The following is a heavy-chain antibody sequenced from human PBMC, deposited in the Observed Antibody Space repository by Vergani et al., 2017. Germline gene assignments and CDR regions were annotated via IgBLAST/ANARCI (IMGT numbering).Heavy chain of an antibody. V-gene: IGHV4-31*03. CDR1: GGSISSGGYY. D-gene: IGHD4-11*01. CDR3: ARERGAYSNYLPNYYYYYYMDV. CDR2: IYYSGST. J-gene: IGHJ6*03. Sequence: QVQLQESGPGLVKPSQTLSLTCTVSGGSISSGGYYWSWIRQHPGKGLEWIGYIYYSGSTYYNPSLKSRVTISVDTSKNQFSLKLSSVTAADTAVYYCARERGAYSNYLPNYYYYYYMDVWGKGTTVTVSS.